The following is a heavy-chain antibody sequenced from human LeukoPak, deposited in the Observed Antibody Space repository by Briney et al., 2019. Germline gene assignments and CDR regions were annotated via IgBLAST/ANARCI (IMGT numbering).Heavy chain of an antibody. V-gene: IGHV3-33*01. CDR1: GFTFSGYG. CDR3: ATNAPPYCGGDCYSDAFDI. CDR2: IWYDGSNK. Sequence: GVSLRLSCAASGFTFSGYGMHGVRQAPGKGLEWVAVIWYDGSNKYYADSVKGRFTISRDNSKNTLYLQMNSLRAEDTAVYYCATNAPPYCGGDCYSDAFDIWGQGTMVTVSS. J-gene: IGHJ3*02. D-gene: IGHD2-21*02.